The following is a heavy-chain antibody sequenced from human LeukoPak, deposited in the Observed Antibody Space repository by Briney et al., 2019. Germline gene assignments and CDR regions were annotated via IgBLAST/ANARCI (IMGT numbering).Heavy chain of an antibody. D-gene: IGHD3-10*01. J-gene: IGHJ4*02. CDR3: AKGYYGSGSYEFDY. Sequence: YXXSWIRQPAGKXLEWIGRIYTSGSTNYNPSLKSRVTMSVDTSKNQFSLKLSSVTAADTAVYYCAKGYYGSGSYEFDYWGQGTLVTVSS. V-gene: IGHV4-4*07. CDR1: YX. CDR2: IYTSGST.